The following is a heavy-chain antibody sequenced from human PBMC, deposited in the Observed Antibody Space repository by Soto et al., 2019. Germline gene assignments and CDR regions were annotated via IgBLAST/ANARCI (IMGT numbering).Heavy chain of an antibody. CDR2: IYASGST. CDR1: GDFISSYS. CDR3: AVLGDFQSSNHAMDA. J-gene: IGHJ6*02. V-gene: IGHV4-4*07. Sequence: SEPLSLTCTVSGDFISSYSWSWIRQSAGKGLEWIGRIYASGSTNYNPILKSRLTISVDTSKKQFSLKLSSVTAADTAVYYCAVLGDFQSSNHAMDAWGQGTTVTVSS. D-gene: IGHD3-10*01.